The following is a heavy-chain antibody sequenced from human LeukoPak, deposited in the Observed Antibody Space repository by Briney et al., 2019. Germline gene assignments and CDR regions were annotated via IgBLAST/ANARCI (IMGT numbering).Heavy chain of an antibody. CDR3: ARGGYCSSTSCLSPFDY. CDR1: RFTFSSYW. J-gene: IGHJ4*02. CDR2: INSDGSST. V-gene: IGHV3-74*01. D-gene: IGHD2-2*01. Sequence: PGGSLRLSCAASRFTFSSYWMHWVRQAPGKGLVWVSRINSDGSSTSYADSVKGRFTISRDNAKNTLYLQMNSLRAEDTAVYYCARGGYCSSTSCLSPFDYWGQGTLVTVSS.